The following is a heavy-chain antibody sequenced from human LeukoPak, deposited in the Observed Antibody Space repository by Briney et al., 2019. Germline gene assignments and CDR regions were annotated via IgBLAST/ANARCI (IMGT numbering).Heavy chain of an antibody. Sequence: PGGSLRLSCAASGFTFSSYWMSWVRQAPGKGLELVANIKQDGSEKYYVDSVKGRFTISRDNAKNSLYLQMNSLRAEDTAVYYCARMGVNYVWGSYRWSPPGYWGQGTLVTVSS. J-gene: IGHJ4*02. CDR2: IKQDGSEK. V-gene: IGHV3-7*01. D-gene: IGHD3-16*02. CDR1: GFTFSSYW. CDR3: ARMGVNYVWGSYRWSPPGY.